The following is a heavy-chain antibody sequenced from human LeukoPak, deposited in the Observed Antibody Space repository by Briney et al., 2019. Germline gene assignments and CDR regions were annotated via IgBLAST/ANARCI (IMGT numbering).Heavy chain of an antibody. CDR1: GFTLSTYE. D-gene: IGHD2-8*01. Sequence: GGSLRLSCAASGFTLSTYEMTWVRQAPGKGLEWVSFISSSTSHTFYADSVKGRFTIFRDTAKNSLYLQMNNLRGEDTAVYYCERDVSSSTRAFGIWGQGTMVAVS. CDR3: ERDVSSSTRAFGI. V-gene: IGHV3-48*03. J-gene: IGHJ3*02. CDR2: ISSSTSHT.